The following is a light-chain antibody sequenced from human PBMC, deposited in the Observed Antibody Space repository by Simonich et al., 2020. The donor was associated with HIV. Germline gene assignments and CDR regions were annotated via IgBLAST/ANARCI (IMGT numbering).Light chain of an antibody. J-gene: IGLJ2*01. CDR1: RSDVGSYNV. CDR2: EGT. V-gene: IGLV2-14*02. CDR3: SSYAGSNNLV. Sequence: QSALTQPASVSGSPGQSITISCTGTRSDVGSYNVVSWYQHHPGKAPKLIIYEGTKRPSGVSNRFSGSKSGNTASLTVSGLQAEDEADYYCSSYAGSNNLVFGGGTKLTVL.